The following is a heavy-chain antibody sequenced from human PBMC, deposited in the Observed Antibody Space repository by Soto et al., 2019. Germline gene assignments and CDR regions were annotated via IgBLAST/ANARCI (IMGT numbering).Heavy chain of an antibody. CDR3: ARLYYYDSSGYLVGQGKAFDI. J-gene: IGHJ3*02. D-gene: IGHD3-22*01. CDR2: ISYDGSNK. Sequence: GGSLRLSCAASGFTFSSYAMHWVRQAPGKGLEWVAVISYDGSNKYYADSVKGRFTISRDNSKNTLYLQMNSLRAEDTAVYYCARLYYYDSSGYLVGQGKAFDIWGQGTMVTVSS. V-gene: IGHV3-30-3*01. CDR1: GFTFSSYA.